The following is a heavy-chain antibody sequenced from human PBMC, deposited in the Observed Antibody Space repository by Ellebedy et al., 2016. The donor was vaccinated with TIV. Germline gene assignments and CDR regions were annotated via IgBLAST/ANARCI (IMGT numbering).Heavy chain of an antibody. CDR1: GYSFTRYG. D-gene: IGHD5-12*01. CDR3: ARDTLYSGYDYGFDL. CDR2: MNTKTGYA. V-gene: IGHV7-4-1*02. Sequence: AASVKVSCKASGYSFTRYGMNWVRQAPGQGLEWMGWMNTKTGYATYAQGFTGRFVFSLDTSVSTAYLQISSLKAEDTAVYSCARDTLYSGYDYGFDLWGQGTLVTVTS. J-gene: IGHJ4*02.